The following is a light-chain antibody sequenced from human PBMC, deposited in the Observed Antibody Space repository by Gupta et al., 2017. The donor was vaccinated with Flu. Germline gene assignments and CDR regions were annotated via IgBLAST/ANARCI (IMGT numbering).Light chain of an antibody. CDR3: SSYTRGTASVIAWV. J-gene: IGLJ2*01. V-gene: IGLV2-14*01. CDR1: SSAVGDYNR. CDR2: EVS. Sequence: QSALTQPASVSGSPGQSIIISCTVTSSAVGDYNRVSWYQQHPGKAPKLIIYEVSNRPSGVSNRFSGSKSGNTASLTISGLQADDEADYYCSSYTRGTASVIAWVFGGGTKVTVL.